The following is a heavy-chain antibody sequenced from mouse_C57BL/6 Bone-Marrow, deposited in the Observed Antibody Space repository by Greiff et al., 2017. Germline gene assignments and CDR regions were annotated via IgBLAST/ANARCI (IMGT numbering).Heavy chain of an antibody. CDR2: IDPENGDT. D-gene: IGHD2-4*01. J-gene: IGHJ2*01. CDR1: GFNIKDDY. CDR3: TTSHDYEDY. V-gene: IGHV14-4*01. Sequence: VQLQQSGAELVRPGASVKLSCTASGFNIKDDYMPWVKQTPEQGLEWIGWIDPENGDTEYASKFQGKATITADTSSNTAYLQLSSLTSEDTAVYDCTTSHDYEDYWGQGTTLTVSS.